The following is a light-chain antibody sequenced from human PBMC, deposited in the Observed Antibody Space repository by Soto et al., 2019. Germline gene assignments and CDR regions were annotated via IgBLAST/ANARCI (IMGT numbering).Light chain of an antibody. J-gene: IGLJ1*01. CDR3: FSCSCSSILV. Sequence: QCALTHPVSVTGSPGPSITISSTGTSSDVGSYNLVSWYQQHPGKAPKLMIYEVSKRSSGVSKRFSGSKSGCTASLTCSGLLVEDEADYFCFSCSCSSILVFGTGNKVTVL. CDR1: SSDVGSYNL. V-gene: IGLV2-23*02. CDR2: EVS.